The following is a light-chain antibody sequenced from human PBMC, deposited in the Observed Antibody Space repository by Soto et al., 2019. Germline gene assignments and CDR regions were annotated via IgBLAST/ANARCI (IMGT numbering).Light chain of an antibody. V-gene: IGKV3-20*01. CDR3: QQYGSSRFT. J-gene: IGKJ3*01. CDR1: QSISSSY. CDR2: GAS. Sequence: EIVLTQSPGTLSLSPGERATLSCRASQSISSSYLAGYQQKPGQAPRLLVYGASSRATGIRDRFSGSGSGTDFTLTISRLEPEDFAVYYCQQYGSSRFTFGPGTKVDIK.